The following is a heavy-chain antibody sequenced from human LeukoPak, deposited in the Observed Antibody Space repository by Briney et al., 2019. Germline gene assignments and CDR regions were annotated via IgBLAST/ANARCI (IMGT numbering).Heavy chain of an antibody. J-gene: IGHJ6*03. D-gene: IGHD3-3*01. CDR2: TSYSGTT. CDR3: ARDGPLTMFGGGYMVA. V-gene: IGHV4-59*11. CDR1: GASISSHY. Sequence: PSETLSLTCNISGASISSHYWNWIRQPPGKGLEWIGYTSYSGTTNYNPSLKRRVVISLDTSKNQFSLKLTSVTAADTAVYYCARDGPLTMFGGGYMVAWGRGTTVTVPS.